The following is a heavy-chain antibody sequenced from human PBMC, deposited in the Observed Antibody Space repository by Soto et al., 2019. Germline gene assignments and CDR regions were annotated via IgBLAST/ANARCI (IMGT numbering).Heavy chain of an antibody. J-gene: IGHJ5*02. CDR3: ARDSLYCSSTSCNHWFDP. Sequence: ASVKVSCKASGYTFTGYYMHWVRQAPGQGLEWMGWINPNSGGTNYAQKFQGRVTMTRDTSISTAYMELSRLRSDDTAVYYCARDSLYCSSTSCNHWFDPWGQGTLVTVSP. V-gene: IGHV1-2*02. D-gene: IGHD2-2*01. CDR1: GYTFTGYY. CDR2: INPNSGGT.